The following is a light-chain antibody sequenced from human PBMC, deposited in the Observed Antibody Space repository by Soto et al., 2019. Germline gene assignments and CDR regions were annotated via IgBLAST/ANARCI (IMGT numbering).Light chain of an antibody. CDR1: RGIYSF. CDR3: QQSYNTPHT. Sequence: DIQMTQSPSSLSASVGDRVTITCRASRGIYSFLNWYQHKPGKPPELLIYVASTLQSGVPSRFNGSGSGTDFTLTIISLQPEDFATYYCQQSYNTPHTFGQGTKL. J-gene: IGKJ2*01. V-gene: IGKV1-39*01. CDR2: VAS.